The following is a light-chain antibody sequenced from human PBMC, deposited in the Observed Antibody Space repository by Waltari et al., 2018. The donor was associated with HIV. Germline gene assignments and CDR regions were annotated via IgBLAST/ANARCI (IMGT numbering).Light chain of an antibody. CDR2: SNN. Sequence: QSVLTQPPSASGTPGQRVTISCSGSSSNIGSNTVNWYQQLPGTAPKLLIYSNNPRPSGVPDRSSGSKSGTSASRAISGLQSEDEADYYCAAWDDSLNGWVFGGGTKLTVL. CDR3: AAWDDSLNGWV. J-gene: IGLJ3*02. CDR1: SSNIGSNT. V-gene: IGLV1-44*01.